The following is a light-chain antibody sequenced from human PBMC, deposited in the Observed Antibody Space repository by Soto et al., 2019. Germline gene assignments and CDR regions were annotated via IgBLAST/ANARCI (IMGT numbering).Light chain of an antibody. V-gene: IGKV3-11*01. J-gene: IGKJ4*01. CDR3: QQRSSWPLT. CDR1: QSVSSF. Sequence: EIVLTQSPATLSLSPGERATLSCRASQSVSSFLAWYQQKPGHAPRLLIYDASNRATGIPARFSGSGSGTDFTLTISSLEPEDFAVYYCQQRSSWPLTFGGGAKVEIK. CDR2: DAS.